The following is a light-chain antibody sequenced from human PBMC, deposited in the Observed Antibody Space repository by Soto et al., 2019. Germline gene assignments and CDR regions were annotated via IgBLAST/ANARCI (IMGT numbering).Light chain of an antibody. CDR2: GNS. V-gene: IGLV1-40*01. Sequence: QSVLTQPPSVTGAPGQRVTISCTGSSSNIGAGYDVNWYQQLPGTAPKLLIYGNSNRPSGVPDRFSGSKSGTSASLAITGLQAAYEADYYCQSYDSSLSGHVVFGGGTKLTVL. CDR1: SSNIGAGYD. CDR3: QSYDSSLSGHVV. J-gene: IGLJ2*01.